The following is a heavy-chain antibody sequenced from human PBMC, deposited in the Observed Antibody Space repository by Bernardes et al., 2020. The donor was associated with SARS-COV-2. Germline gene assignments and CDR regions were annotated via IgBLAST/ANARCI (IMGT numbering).Heavy chain of an antibody. CDR1: GFTFSSYW. CDR3: ARVSRYCTNGVCYLGGFDY. J-gene: IGHJ4*02. V-gene: IGHV3-7*01. Sequence: GSLRLSCAASGFTFSSYWMSWVRQAPGKGLEWVANIKQDGSEKYYVDSVKGRFTISRDNAKNSLYLQMNSLRAEDTAVYYCARVSRYCTNGVCYLGGFDYWGQGTLVTVSS. D-gene: IGHD2-8*01. CDR2: IKQDGSEK.